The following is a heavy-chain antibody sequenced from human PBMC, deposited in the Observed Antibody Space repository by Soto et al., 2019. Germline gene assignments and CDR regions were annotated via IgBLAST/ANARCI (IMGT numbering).Heavy chain of an antibody. Sequence: GGSLRLSCAASGFTFSSYEMNWVRQAPGKGLEWVSYISSSGSTIYYADSVTGRFTISRDNAKNSLYLQMNSLRAEDTAVYYCATLWFGPQTDAFDIWGQGTMVTHSS. CDR3: ATLWFGPQTDAFDI. V-gene: IGHV3-48*03. D-gene: IGHD3-10*01. CDR1: GFTFSSYE. CDR2: ISSSGSTI. J-gene: IGHJ3*02.